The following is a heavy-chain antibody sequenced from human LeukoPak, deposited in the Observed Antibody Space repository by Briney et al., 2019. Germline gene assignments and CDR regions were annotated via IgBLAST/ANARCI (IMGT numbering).Heavy chain of an antibody. V-gene: IGHV3-30-3*01. CDR2: ISYDGSNK. CDR3: ARDRKYYDFWSGYYNYYYYGMDV. CDR1: GFTFSSYA. J-gene: IGHJ6*02. Sequence: GGSLRLSCAASGFTFSSYAMHWVRQAPGKGLEWVAVISYDGSNKYYADSVKGRFTISRDNSKNTLYLQMNSLRAEDAAVYYCARDRKYYDFWSGYYNYYYYGMDVWGQGTTVTVSS. D-gene: IGHD3-3*01.